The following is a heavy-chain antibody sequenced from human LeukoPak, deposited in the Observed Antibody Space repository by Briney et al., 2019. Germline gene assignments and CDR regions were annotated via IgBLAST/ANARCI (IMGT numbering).Heavy chain of an antibody. J-gene: IGHJ4*02. CDR3: AILDGIAVAGTHY. CDR1: GYTFTSYG. Sequence: SVKVSCKASGYTFTSYGISWVRQAPGQGLEWMGGIIPIFGTANYAQKFQGRVTITADESTSTAYMELSSLRSEDTAVYYCAILDGIAVAGTHYWGQGTLVTVSS. D-gene: IGHD6-19*01. V-gene: IGHV1-69*13. CDR2: IIPIFGTA.